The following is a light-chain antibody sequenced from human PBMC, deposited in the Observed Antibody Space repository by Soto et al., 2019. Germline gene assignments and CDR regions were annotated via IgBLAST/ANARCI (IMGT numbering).Light chain of an antibody. CDR3: QQTNSMPVT. Sequence: DIQMPQSTSSLSASVGDRVTIACLASQSVRTYLNWYQQKPGKAPKLLICAASSLQSGVPSRFSGSGSGTDFTLTISSLQPEDFATYFCQQTNSMPVTFGQGTRLEIK. V-gene: IGKV1-39*01. CDR2: AAS. CDR1: QSVRTY. J-gene: IGKJ5*01.